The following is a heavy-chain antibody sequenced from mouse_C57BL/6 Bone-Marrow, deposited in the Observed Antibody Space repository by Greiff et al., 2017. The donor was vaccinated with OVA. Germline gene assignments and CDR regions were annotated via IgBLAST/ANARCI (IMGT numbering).Heavy chain of an antibody. Sequence: QVQLQQSGAELVKPGASVKLSCKASGYTFTSYWMHWVKQRPGQGLEWIGMIHPNSGSTNYNEKFKSKATLTVDKSSSTAYMQLSSLTSEDSAVYYCARSDPSRQPGRGYAMDYWGQGTSVTVSS. D-gene: IGHD3-3*01. J-gene: IGHJ4*01. CDR3: ARSDPSRQPGRGYAMDY. CDR2: IHPNSGST. V-gene: IGHV1-64*01. CDR1: GYTFTSYW.